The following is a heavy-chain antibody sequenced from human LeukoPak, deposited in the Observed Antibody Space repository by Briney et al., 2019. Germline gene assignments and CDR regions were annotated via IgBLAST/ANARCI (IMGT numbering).Heavy chain of an antibody. J-gene: IGHJ6*03. V-gene: IGHV3-64*01. Sequence: GGSLRLSCAASGFTFSSYAMYWVRQAPGKGLEYVSAISSNGGSTYYANSVKGRFTISRDNSKNTLYLQMGSLRAEDMAVYYCARDPGRYCSGGSCYWDYYYYYMDVWGKGTTVTVSS. D-gene: IGHD2-15*01. CDR3: ARDPGRYCSGGSCYWDYYYYYMDV. CDR1: GFTFSSYA. CDR2: ISSNGGST.